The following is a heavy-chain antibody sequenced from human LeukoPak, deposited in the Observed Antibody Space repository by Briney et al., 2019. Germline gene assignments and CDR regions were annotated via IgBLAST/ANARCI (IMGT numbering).Heavy chain of an antibody. Sequence: GGSLRLSCAASGFTFDDYAMHWFRQAPGKGLEGFSGISWNSGSIGYADSVEGRFTISRDNAKNSLYLQMNSLRAEDTALYYCAKDPSPYSSSCENWGQGTLVTVSS. CDR2: ISWNSGSI. V-gene: IGHV3-9*01. CDR3: AKDPSPYSSSCEN. J-gene: IGHJ4*02. CDR1: GFTFDDYA. D-gene: IGHD6-13*01.